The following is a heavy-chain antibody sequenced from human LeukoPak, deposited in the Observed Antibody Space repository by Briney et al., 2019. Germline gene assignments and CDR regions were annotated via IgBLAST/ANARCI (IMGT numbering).Heavy chain of an antibody. CDR2: IYSGGST. CDR3: ARENTGSYREFDY. D-gene: IGHD1-26*01. J-gene: IGHJ4*02. V-gene: IGHV4-4*07. Sequence: SETLSLTCTVSGGSISSYYWSWIRQPARKGLEWIGRIYSGGSTNYNPSLKRRVTISVDSSNNQFSLKLSSVTAADTAVFYCARENTGSYREFDYWGQGTLVTVSS. CDR1: GGSISSYY.